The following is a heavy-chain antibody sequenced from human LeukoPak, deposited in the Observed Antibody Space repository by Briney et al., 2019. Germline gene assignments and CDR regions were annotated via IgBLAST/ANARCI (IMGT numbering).Heavy chain of an antibody. CDR3: ARTYGSGSYCVN. CDR2: IYYSGST. J-gene: IGHJ4*02. Sequence: SETLSLTCTVSGGSISRYYWSWIRQPPGKGLEWIGYIYYSGSTNYNPSLKSRVTISVDTSKNQFSLKLSSVTAADTAVYYCARTYGSGSYCVNWGQGTLVTVSS. V-gene: IGHV4-59*08. CDR1: GGSISRYY. D-gene: IGHD3-10*01.